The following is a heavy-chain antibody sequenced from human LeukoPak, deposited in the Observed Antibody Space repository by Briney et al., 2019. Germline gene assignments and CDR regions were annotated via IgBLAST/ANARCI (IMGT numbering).Heavy chain of an antibody. CDR2: MNPNSGNT. V-gene: IGHV1-8*03. Sequence: ASVKVSCKASGYTFTSYDINWVRQATGQGLEWMGWMNPNSGNTGYAQKFQGRVTITRNTSISTAYMGLSSLRSEDTAVHYCARGYPPGTGWLLYYYYYMDVWGKGTTVTVSS. J-gene: IGHJ6*03. CDR3: ARGYPPGTGWLLYYYYYMDV. D-gene: IGHD3-22*01. CDR1: GYTFTSYD.